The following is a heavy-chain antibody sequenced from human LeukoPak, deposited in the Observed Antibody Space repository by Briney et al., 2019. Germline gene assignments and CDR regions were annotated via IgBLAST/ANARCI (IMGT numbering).Heavy chain of an antibody. V-gene: IGHV3-23*01. CDR3: AGHSGSYPDAFDI. D-gene: IGHD1-26*01. J-gene: IGHJ3*02. Sequence: PGGSLRLSCAASGFTFSSYAMSWVRQAPGKGLEWVSAISGSGGSTYYADSVKGRFTISRDNSKNTLYLQMNSLRAEDTAVYYCAGHSGSYPDAFDIWGQGTMVTVSS. CDR1: GFTFSSYA. CDR2: ISGSGGST.